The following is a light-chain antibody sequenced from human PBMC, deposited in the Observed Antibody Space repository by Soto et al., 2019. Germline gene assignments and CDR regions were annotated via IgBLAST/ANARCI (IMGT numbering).Light chain of an antibody. CDR2: GAS. J-gene: IGKJ4*01. CDR1: QSVSSN. Sequence: EIVMTQSPATLSVSPGERATLSCRASQSVSSNLAWYQQKPGQAPRLLIYGASTRATGIPARFSGSGSGTEFTLTISRLEPEDFAVYYCQQYGSSPQRTFGGGTKVDIK. CDR3: QQYGSSPQRT. V-gene: IGKV3-15*01.